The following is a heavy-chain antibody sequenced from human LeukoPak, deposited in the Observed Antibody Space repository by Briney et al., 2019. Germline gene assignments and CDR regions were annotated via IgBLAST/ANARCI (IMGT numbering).Heavy chain of an antibody. Sequence: SGGSLRLSCAASGFTFSTYNMNWVRHAPGKGLEWISSITSSSSYIYYADSVKGRFTISRDNAKNSLFLQMNNFSPDDTAVYFCARDPYSGNYGNYYYYYMDVWGKGTPVTISS. CDR2: ITSSSSYI. V-gene: IGHV3-21*06. CDR1: GFTFSTYN. J-gene: IGHJ6*03. D-gene: IGHD1-26*01. CDR3: ARDPYSGNYGNYYYYYMDV.